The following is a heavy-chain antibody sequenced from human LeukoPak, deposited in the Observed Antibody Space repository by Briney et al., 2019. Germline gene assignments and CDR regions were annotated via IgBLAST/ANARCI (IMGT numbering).Heavy chain of an antibody. CDR3: AGIPVDIVVVVAASTVWFDP. CDR1: GGSISSSDYY. J-gene: IGHJ5*02. Sequence: SETLSLTCTVSGGSISSSDYYWGWIRQPPGKGLEWVGSFYYSGSAYYNPSLKSRVTISVDTSKNQFSLKLSSVTAADTAVYYCAGIPVDIVVVVAASTVWFDPWGQGTLVTVSS. CDR2: FYYSGSA. D-gene: IGHD2-15*01. V-gene: IGHV4-39*01.